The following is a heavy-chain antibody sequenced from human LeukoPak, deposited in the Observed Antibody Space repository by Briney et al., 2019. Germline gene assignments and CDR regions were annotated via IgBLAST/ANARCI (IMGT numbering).Heavy chain of an antibody. D-gene: IGHD2-2*01. CDR2: ISYDGSNK. J-gene: IGHJ6*03. CDR1: GFTFSSYA. V-gene: IGHV3-30*07. Sequence: GRSLRLSCAASGFTFSSYAMHWVRQAPGKGLEWVAVISYDGSNKYYADSVKGRFTISRDNSKNTLYLQMNSLRAEDTAVYYCAKEQYPGYMDVWGKGTTVTVSS. CDR3: AKEQYPGYMDV.